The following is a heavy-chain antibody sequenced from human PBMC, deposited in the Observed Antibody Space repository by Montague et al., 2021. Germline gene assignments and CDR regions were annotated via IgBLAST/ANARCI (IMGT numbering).Heavy chain of an antibody. CDR2: IHTTGSS. D-gene: IGHD2-15*01. CDR1: GGSISSGSYY. V-gene: IGHV4-61*09. J-gene: IGHJ4*02. CDR3: ARSGGYCSGGRCDTFDY. Sequence: TLSLTCTVSGGSISSGSYYWSWIRQPAGKGLEWIGHIHTTGSSNYNPSLKSRVTISMDTSKNQFSLRLTSVTAAETAVYYCARSGGYCSGGRCDTFDYWGQGTLVTVSS.